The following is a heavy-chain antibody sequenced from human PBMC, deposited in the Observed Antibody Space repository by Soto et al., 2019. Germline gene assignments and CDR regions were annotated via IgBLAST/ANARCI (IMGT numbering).Heavy chain of an antibody. CDR1: GFTFSSYA. V-gene: IGHV3-23*04. D-gene: IGHD2-15*01. CDR3: ARGPRYCSGYSCDYYMDV. CDR2: ISGSAATT. Sequence: EVQLVESGGGWVQPGGSLGLSCAASGFTFSSYAMSWVLQSPGKGLEWDSAISGSAATTFDADSVKGRFTVSRDNSKNTLSLQMHSMRAEDTAVYYYARGPRYCSGYSCDYYMDVWGKGTTVTVSS. J-gene: IGHJ6*03.